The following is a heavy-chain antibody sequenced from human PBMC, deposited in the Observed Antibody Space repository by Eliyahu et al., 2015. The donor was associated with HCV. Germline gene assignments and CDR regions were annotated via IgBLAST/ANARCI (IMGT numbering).Heavy chain of an antibody. CDR2: IYSRGTT. D-gene: IGHD1-26*01. Sequence: QVQLQESGPGLVKPSETLSLTCTVSGGSVSSGSYYWTWIRQPPGKGLEWIGNIYSRGTTNYNPSLKSRVTISVDTSKNQFSLKLSSVTAADTAVYYCARDSGSYSFGYWGQGIPVTVSS. CDR3: ARDSGSYSFGY. V-gene: IGHV4-61*01. CDR1: GGSVSSGSYY. J-gene: IGHJ4*02.